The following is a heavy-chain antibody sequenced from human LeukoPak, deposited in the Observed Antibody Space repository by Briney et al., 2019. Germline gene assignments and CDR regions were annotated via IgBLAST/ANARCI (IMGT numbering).Heavy chain of an antibody. CDR3: ARDTNWGSIAFDI. V-gene: IGHV3-21*01. CDR1: GFTFGSYS. Sequence: GGSLRLSCAASGFTFGSYSMNWVRQAPGKGLEWVSSISSSSSYIYYADSVKGRFTISRDNAKNSLYLQMNSLRAEDTAVYYCARDTNWGSIAFDIWGQGTMVTVSS. J-gene: IGHJ3*02. CDR2: ISSSSSYI. D-gene: IGHD7-27*01.